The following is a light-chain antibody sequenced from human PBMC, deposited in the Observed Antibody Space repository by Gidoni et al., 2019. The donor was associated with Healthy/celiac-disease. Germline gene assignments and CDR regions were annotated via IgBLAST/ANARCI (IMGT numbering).Light chain of an antibody. V-gene: IGKV3-11*01. J-gene: IGKJ3*01. Sequence: EIVLTQSPATLSLPPGERATLSCRDSQSVSSYLAWYQQKPGQAPRLLIYDASNRATGIPARFSGSGSGTDFTLTISSLEPEDFAVYYCQQRSSFGPGTKVDIK. CDR2: DAS. CDR3: QQRSS. CDR1: QSVSSY.